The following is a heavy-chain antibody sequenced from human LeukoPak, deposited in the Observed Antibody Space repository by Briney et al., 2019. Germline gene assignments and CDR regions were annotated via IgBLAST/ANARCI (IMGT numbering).Heavy chain of an antibody. CDR1: GGSISSGGYS. D-gene: IGHD3-10*01. Sequence: PAETLSLTCAVSGGSISSGGYSWGWIPQPPGKGLEWVGYIYHSGSTYYNPSLKSRVTISVDRSKNQFSLKLSSVTAADTAVYYCARVSLTMDAFDIWGQGTMVTVSS. V-gene: IGHV4-30-2*01. CDR2: IYHSGST. CDR3: ARVSLTMDAFDI. J-gene: IGHJ3*02.